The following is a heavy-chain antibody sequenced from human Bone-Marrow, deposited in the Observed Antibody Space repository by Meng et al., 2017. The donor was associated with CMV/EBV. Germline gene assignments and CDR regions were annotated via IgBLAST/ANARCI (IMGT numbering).Heavy chain of an antibody. D-gene: IGHD1-26*01. CDR2: IREDGSEK. Sequence: GESLKISCAASGFTFSSSSMTWVRQARGKGLEWVANIREDGSEKNYVDSVKGRFTISRDNAKDSLFLQMNSLRAEDTAVYYCARYRKNADYWGQGTLVTVSS. CDR3: ARYRKNADY. CDR1: GFTFSSSS. V-gene: IGHV3-7*01. J-gene: IGHJ4*02.